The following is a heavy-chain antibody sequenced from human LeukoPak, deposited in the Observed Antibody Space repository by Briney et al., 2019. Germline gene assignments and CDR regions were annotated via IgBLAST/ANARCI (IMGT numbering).Heavy chain of an antibody. CDR3: ARFLYDSPGLDY. CDR1: GFTFSNYA. D-gene: IGHD3-22*01. Sequence: GGSLRLSCAASGFTFSNYAMSWVRQAPGRGLEWVSVISGSGGTTYYADSVKGRFTISRDNAKNSLYLQMNSLRAEDSAVYYCARFLYDSPGLDYWGQGSLVTVSS. V-gene: IGHV3-23*01. J-gene: IGHJ4*02. CDR2: ISGSGGTT.